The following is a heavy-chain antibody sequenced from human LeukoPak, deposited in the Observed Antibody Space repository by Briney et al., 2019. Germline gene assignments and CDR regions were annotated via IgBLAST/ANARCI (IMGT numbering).Heavy chain of an antibody. J-gene: IGHJ4*02. CDR3: ARGFGCDY. V-gene: IGHV1-3*01. CDR2: INAGDGNT. Sequence: ASVKVSCKASGYIFTSYVIHWVRQAPGQRLEWMGWINAGDGNTRYSQKFQDRVTFTRDTSASTAYMELSSLRSEDTAVYYCARGFGCDYWGQGTLVTVSS. D-gene: IGHD3-10*01. CDR1: GYIFTSYV.